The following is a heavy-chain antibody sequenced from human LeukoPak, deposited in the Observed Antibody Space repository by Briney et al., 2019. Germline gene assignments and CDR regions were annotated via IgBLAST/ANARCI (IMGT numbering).Heavy chain of an antibody. Sequence: GSSVKVSCKASGGTFSSYAISWVRQAPGQGLEWMGGITPIFGTANYAQKFRGRVTITADESTSTAYMELSSLRSEDTAVYYCARDGGNYFDYWGQGTLVTVSS. CDR2: ITPIFGTA. J-gene: IGHJ4*02. CDR3: ARDGGNYFDY. CDR1: GGTFSSYA. V-gene: IGHV1-69*01.